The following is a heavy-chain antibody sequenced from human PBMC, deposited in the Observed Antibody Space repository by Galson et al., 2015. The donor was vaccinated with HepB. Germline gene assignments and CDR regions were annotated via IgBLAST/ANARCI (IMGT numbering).Heavy chain of an antibody. D-gene: IGHD6-13*01. V-gene: IGHV3-7*03. CDR3: ARRPPYYSSSYYYFDY. CDR2: IKQDGSEK. Sequence: SLRLSCAASGFTFSSYWMSWVRQAPGKGLEWVANIKQDGSEKYYVDSVKGRFTISRDNAKNSLYLQMNSLRAEDTAVYYCARRPPYYSSSYYYFDYWGQGTLVTVSS. J-gene: IGHJ4*02. CDR1: GFTFSSYW.